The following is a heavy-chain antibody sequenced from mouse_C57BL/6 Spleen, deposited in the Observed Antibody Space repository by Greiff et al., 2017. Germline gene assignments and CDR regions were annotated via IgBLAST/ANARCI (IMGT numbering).Heavy chain of an antibody. CDR2: IRNKANGYTT. CDR1: GFTFTDYY. D-gene: IGHD4-1*02. V-gene: IGHV7-3*01. J-gene: IGHJ2*01. CDR3: ARSSTGDCDY. Sequence: EVKLLESGGGLVQPGGSLSLSCAASGFTFTDYYMSWVRQPPGKALEWLGFIRNKANGYTTESSASVKGRFTISRDNSQSILYLQMNALKAEDSATYYCARSSTGDCDYWGKGTTLTVSS.